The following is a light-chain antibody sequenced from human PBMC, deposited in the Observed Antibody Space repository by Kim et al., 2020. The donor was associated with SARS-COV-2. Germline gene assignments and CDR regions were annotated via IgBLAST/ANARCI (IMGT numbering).Light chain of an antibody. V-gene: IGKV3D-7*01. CDR1: QSASSSY. CDR2: GAS. Sequence: PGERVTLVCRASQSASSSYLTWYQQKPGQAPRLLIYGASSRATGIPARFSGSGSGTDFTLTISSLQPEDFAVYYCQQDYNLLTFGGGTKVDI. CDR3: QQDYNLLT. J-gene: IGKJ4*01.